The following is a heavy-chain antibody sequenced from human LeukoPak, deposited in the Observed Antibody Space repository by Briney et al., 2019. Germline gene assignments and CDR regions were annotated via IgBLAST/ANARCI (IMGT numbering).Heavy chain of an antibody. CDR1: GGSISSYY. Sequence: SETLSLTCTVSGGSISSYYWSWIRQPAGKGLEWIGRIYASGSTNYNPSLKSRVTMSVDTSKNQFSLKLSSVTAADTAVYYCARLNSSGWYLRTHHQKYYFDYWGQGTLVTVSS. CDR3: ARLNSSGWYLRTHHQKYYFDY. J-gene: IGHJ4*02. D-gene: IGHD6-19*01. V-gene: IGHV4-4*07. CDR2: IYASGST.